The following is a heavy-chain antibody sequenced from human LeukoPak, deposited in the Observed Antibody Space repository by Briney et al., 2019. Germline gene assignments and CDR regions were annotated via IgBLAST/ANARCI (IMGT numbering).Heavy chain of an antibody. D-gene: IGHD2-21*01. CDR3: ARAFKYSMSGYYFDY. CDR2: INWNGGST. J-gene: IGHJ4*02. V-gene: IGHV3-20*04. CDR1: GFTFDDYG. Sequence: GGSLRLSCAASGFTFDDYGMSWVRQAPGQGLGWVSGINWNGGSTVYADSVKGRFTISRDNAKNSLYLQMNSLRAEDTALYYCARAFKYSMSGYYFDYWGQGTLVTVSS.